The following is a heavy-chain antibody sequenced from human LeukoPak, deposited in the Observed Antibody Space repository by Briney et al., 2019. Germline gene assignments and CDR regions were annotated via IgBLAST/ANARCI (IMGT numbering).Heavy chain of an antibody. V-gene: IGHV1-18*01. D-gene: IGHD3-3*01. J-gene: IGHJ3*02. CDR2: ISAYNGNT. CDR3: ARVYYDFWSGYEYDAFDI. CDR1: GYTFTSYG. Sequence: ASVKVSCKASGYTFTSYGISWVRQAPGQGLEWMGWISAYNGNTNYAQKLQGRVTMTTDTSTSTAYMELRSLRSDHTAVYYCARVYYDFWSGYEYDAFDIWGQGTMVTVSS.